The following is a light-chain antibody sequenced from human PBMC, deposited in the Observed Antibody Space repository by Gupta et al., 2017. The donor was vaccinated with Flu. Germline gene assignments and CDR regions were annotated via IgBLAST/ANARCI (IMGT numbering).Light chain of an antibody. CDR3: RQGEHWPRA. V-gene: IGKV2-30*01. J-gene: IGKJ4*02. CDR1: QVLVYSDGNTY. CDR2: QVS. Sequence: VLMTQSPLSLPVTLGQPASISCRSSQVLVYSDGNTYLHWFQQRPGQSPRRLIYQVSYRDSGVPDRFSGSWSGTDFTLKISRVEAEDVGIYLCRQGEHWPRAFGEGTTVEIK.